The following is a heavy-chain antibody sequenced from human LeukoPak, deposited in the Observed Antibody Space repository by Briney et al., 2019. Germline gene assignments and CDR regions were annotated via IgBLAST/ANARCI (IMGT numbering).Heavy chain of an antibody. J-gene: IGHJ6*03. CDR1: GFTFSSYS. CDR3: ARDLTYYYYMDV. V-gene: IGHV3-21*01. Sequence: GGSLRLSCAASGFTFSSYSMNWVRQAPGKGLEWVSSISSSSSYIYYADSVKGRFTISRDNAKNSLYLQMNSLRAEDTAVYYCARDLTYYYYMDVWGKGTTVTVSS. CDR2: ISSSSSYI.